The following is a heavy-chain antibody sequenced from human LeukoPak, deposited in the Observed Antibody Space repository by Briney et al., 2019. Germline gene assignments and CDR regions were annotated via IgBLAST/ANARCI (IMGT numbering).Heavy chain of an antibody. CDR2: ISASGRNR. CDR3: ARAKPGGNWFDP. Sequence: GGSLRLSCAASGFTFSNYAMTWVRQAPGKGLELVSVISASGRNRDYADSVKGRFTISRDNANNTLYLQMNSLRAEDTALYYCARAKPGGNWFDPWGQGTLVTVSS. D-gene: IGHD3-16*01. J-gene: IGHJ5*02. V-gene: IGHV3-23*01. CDR1: GFTFSNYA.